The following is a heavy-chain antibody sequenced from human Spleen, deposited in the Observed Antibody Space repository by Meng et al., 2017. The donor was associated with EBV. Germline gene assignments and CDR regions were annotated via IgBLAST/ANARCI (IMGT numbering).Heavy chain of an antibody. CDR3: ARGDLTDAFDI. CDR2: INHRGNS. Sequence: QGLLQQWGAGLLKPSETLSLTCAVYGGSFNGYYWTWIRQPPGKGLEWIGEINHRGNSYHNPSHKSRVTISVDTSKNQFSLRLSSVTAADTAVYYCARGDLTDAFDIWGQGTMVTVSS. V-gene: IGHV4-34*01. CDR1: GGSFNGYY. J-gene: IGHJ3*02.